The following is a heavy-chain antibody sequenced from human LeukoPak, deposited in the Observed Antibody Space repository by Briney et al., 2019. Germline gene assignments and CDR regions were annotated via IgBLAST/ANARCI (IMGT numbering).Heavy chain of an antibody. D-gene: IGHD2-8*02. CDR1: DFSLSRYW. CDR2: IDGDGGDK. Sequence: PGGSLTLSCAASDFSLSRYWTTWVRQAPGRGLEWVANIDGDGGDKYYGDSVKGRFSISRDNAENSLFLQMNNLRVDDSAVYYCARGGSGSSKYWVFWGQGTLVTVSS. J-gene: IGHJ4*02. V-gene: IGHV3-7*01. CDR3: ARGGSGSSKYWVF.